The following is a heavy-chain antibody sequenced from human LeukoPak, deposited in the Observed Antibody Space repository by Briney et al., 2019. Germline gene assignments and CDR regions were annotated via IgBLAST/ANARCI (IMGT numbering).Heavy chain of an antibody. CDR1: GGSINSYY. V-gene: IGHV4-59*12. Sequence: SETLSLTCNVSGGSINSYYWNWIRQPPGKGLEWIGYFYYSGSTSYNSSLKSRVTMSLDRSKNQFSLKLNSVTAADTAVYYCARGTKDYSYGMDVWGLGTTVTVSS. CDR2: FYYSGST. CDR3: ARGTKDYSYGMDV. J-gene: IGHJ6*02.